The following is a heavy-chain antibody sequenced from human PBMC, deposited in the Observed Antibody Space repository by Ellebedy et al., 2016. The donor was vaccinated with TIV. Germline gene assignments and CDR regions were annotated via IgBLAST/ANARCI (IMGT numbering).Heavy chain of an antibody. V-gene: IGHV3-23*01. Sequence: GGSLRLSXGASGFTFSTNDMGWVRQAPGKGLEYVSVISDSGRRTYYTDSVKGRFTISRDNPKNTLYLEMTSLRDEDTAIYYCAKRLGGAPSPYGDAWGQGTLVTVSS. CDR1: GFTFSTND. D-gene: IGHD4-17*01. CDR2: ISDSGRRT. J-gene: IGHJ1*01. CDR3: AKRLGGAPSPYGDA.